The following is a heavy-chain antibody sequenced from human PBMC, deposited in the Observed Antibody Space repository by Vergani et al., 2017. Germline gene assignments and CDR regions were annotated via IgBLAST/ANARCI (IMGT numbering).Heavy chain of an antibody. Sequence: QVQLVQSGAEVKKPGASVKVSCKASGYTFTSYGISWVRQAPGQGLEWMGWISAYNGNTNYAQKLQGRVTMTTDTSTSTAYMGLRSLRSDDTAVYYCARDGDRYCSGGSCYSGDDFDYWGQGTLVTVSS. V-gene: IGHV1-18*01. CDR1: GYTFTSYG. CDR2: ISAYNGNT. CDR3: ARDGDRYCSGGSCYSGDDFDY. D-gene: IGHD2-15*01. J-gene: IGHJ4*02.